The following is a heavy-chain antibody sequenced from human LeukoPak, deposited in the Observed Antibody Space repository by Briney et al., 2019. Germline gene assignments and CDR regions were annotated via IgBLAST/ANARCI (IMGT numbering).Heavy chain of an antibody. D-gene: IGHD6-19*01. CDR2: IYYSGST. CDR1: GGSISSYY. J-gene: IGHJ4*02. V-gene: IGHV4-59*01. Sequence: SETLSLTCTVSGGSISSYYWSWIRQPPGKGLEWIGYIYYSGSTNYNPSLKSRVTISVDTSKNQFSLKLSSVTAADTAVYYGARAAVAGTFTYWGQGTLVTVSS. CDR3: ARAAVAGTFTY.